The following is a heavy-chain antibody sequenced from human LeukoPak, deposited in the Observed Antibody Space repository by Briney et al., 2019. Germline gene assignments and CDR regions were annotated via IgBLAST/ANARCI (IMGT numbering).Heavy chain of an antibody. CDR3: ARLGSDTYYDFWSGYESSFDY. V-gene: IGHV6-1*01. D-gene: IGHD3-3*01. CDR1: GDSVSSNSAA. J-gene: IGHJ4*02. Sequence: SQTLSLTCAISGDSVSSNSAAWNWIRQSPSRGLEWLGRTYYRSKWYNDYAVSVKSRITINPDTSKNQFSLQLNSETPEDTAVYYCARLGSDTYYDFWSGYESSFDYWGQGTLVTVSS. CDR2: TYYRSKWYN.